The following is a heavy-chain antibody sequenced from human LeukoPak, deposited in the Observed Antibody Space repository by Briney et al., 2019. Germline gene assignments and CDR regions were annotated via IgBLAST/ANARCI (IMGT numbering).Heavy chain of an antibody. D-gene: IGHD3-22*01. Sequence: SETLSLTCAVYGGSFSGYYWSWIRQPPGKGLEWIGEINHSGSTNYNPSLKSRVTISVDTSKNQFSLKLSSVTAADTAVYYCARVARDYYGSSGYSLDYWGQGTLVTVSS. CDR2: INHSGST. J-gene: IGHJ4*02. V-gene: IGHV4-34*01. CDR1: GGSFSGYY. CDR3: ARVARDYYGSSGYSLDY.